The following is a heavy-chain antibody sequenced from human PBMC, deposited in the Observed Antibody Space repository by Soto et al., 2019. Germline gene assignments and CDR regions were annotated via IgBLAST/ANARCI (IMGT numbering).Heavy chain of an antibody. J-gene: IGHJ5*02. Sequence: GGSLRLSCAASGFTFSIYAMSWVRHAPGSGLEWVSAISGSGGSTYYADSVKGRFTISRDNSKNTLYLQMNSLRAEDTAVHYCAKEPGRSSGWDDNWFGTWGKGTRVTISS. CDR2: ISGSGGST. V-gene: IGHV3-23*01. D-gene: IGHD6-19*01. CDR1: GFTFSIYA. CDR3: AKEPGRSSGWDDNWFGT.